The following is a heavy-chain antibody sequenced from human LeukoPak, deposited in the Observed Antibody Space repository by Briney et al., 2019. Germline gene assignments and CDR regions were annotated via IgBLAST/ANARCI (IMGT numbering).Heavy chain of an antibody. Sequence: GGSLRLSCAASGFTFSPYGMHWVRQAPGKGLEWVTFIRFDGSNEYYTDSVKGRFTISRDNSKNTLYLQMNSLRPEDTAVYYCAGDFDYWGQGTLVTVSS. CDR3: AGDFDY. CDR2: IRFDGSNE. J-gene: IGHJ4*02. CDR1: GFTFSPYG. V-gene: IGHV3-30*02.